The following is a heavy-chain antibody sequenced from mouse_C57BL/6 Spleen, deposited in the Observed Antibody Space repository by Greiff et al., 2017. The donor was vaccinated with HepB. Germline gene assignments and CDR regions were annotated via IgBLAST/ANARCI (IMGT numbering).Heavy chain of an antibody. CDR1: GYTFTSYD. V-gene: IGHV1-85*01. CDR2: IYPRDGST. CDR3: AREIYYGYDDGAWFAY. D-gene: IGHD2-2*01. Sequence: VQLVESGPELVKPGASVKLSCKASGYTFTSYDINWVKQRPGQGLEWIGWIYPRDGSTKYNEKFKGKATLTVDTSSSTAYMELHSLTSEDSAVYFCAREIYYGYDDGAWFAYWGQGTLVTVSA. J-gene: IGHJ3*01.